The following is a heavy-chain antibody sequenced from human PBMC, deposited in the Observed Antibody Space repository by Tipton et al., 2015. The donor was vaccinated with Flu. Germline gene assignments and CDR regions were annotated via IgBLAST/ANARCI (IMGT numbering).Heavy chain of an antibody. D-gene: IGHD1-1*01. Sequence: PGASVKVSCKASGYTFSSYEINWVRQATGQGLEWMGWMNPNSGNTGYAQKFQGRVTMTRNTSISTAYMELTSLTSEDTAVYYCARNRQQSRYFDLWGRGTLVTVSS. CDR1: GYTFSSYE. CDR2: MNPNSGNT. V-gene: IGHV1-8*01. J-gene: IGHJ2*01. CDR3: ARNRQQSRYFDL.